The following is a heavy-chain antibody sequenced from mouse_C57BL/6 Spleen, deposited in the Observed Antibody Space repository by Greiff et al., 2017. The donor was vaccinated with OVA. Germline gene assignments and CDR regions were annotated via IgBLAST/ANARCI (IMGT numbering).Heavy chain of an antibody. CDR2: IDPSDSYT. J-gene: IGHJ3*01. CDR1: GYTFTSYW. V-gene: IGHV1-50*01. D-gene: IGHD2-4*01. CDR3: ATRGLRQGAWFAY. Sequence: VQLQQPGAELVKPGASVKLSCKASGYTFTSYWMQWVKQRPGQGLEWIGEIDPSDSYTHYTQKFKGKATLTVDTSSSTAYMQLSSLTSEDSAVYYCATRGLRQGAWFAYWGQGTLVTVSA.